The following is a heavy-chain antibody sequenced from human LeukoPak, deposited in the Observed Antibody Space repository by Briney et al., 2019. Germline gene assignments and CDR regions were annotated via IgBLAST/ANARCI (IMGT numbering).Heavy chain of an antibody. CDR2: MNSNSGNT. CDR1: VYTFTNYD. V-gene: IGHV1-8*01. Sequence: GASVNVSCKASVYTFTNYDIMWVRQATGQGPEWMGWMNSNSGNTGYAQKFQGRVTMTRDTSINTAYMELHSLTSEDTAVYYCARGRGGTVVRGYLDYRGQGNLVTVSS. CDR3: ARGRGGTVVRGYLDY. J-gene: IGHJ4*02. D-gene: IGHD3-10*01.